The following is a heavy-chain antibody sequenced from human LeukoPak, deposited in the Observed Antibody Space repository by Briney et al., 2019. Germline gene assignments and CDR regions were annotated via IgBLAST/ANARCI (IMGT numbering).Heavy chain of an antibody. CDR1: GFTFSSYW. D-gene: IGHD3-22*01. Sequence: GGSLRLSCAASGFTFSSYWMHWVRQAPGKGLVWVSRINSDGSSTSYADSVKGRFTISRDNAKNTLYLQMNSLRAEDTAVYYCARDSSLAMIVADPDAFDIWGQGTMVTVSS. J-gene: IGHJ3*02. V-gene: IGHV3-74*01. CDR2: INSDGSST. CDR3: ARDSSLAMIVADPDAFDI.